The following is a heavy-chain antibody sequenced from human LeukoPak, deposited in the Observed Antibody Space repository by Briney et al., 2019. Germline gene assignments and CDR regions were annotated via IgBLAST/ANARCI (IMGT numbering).Heavy chain of an antibody. CDR2: ISWNSGTM. D-gene: IGHD5-18*01. CDR1: GFTFDDYA. Sequence: GGSLRLSCAASGFTFDDYAMHWVRQAPGKGLEWVSGISWNSGTMFYADSVKGRFTISRDNAKNSLYLQMISLRAEDTAVYYCARHLSGVTGYTYGRGIDYWGQGTLVTVSS. J-gene: IGHJ4*02. V-gene: IGHV3-9*01. CDR3: ARHLSGVTGYTYGRGIDY.